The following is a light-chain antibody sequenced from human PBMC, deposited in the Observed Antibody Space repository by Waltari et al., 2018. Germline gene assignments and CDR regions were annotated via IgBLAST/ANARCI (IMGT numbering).Light chain of an antibody. CDR3: QSYDSSLTDFV. CDR1: SSNIGAAFD. CDR2: ANN. V-gene: IGLV1-40*01. Sequence: QSMLTQPPSASGTPGQRVTISCSGGSSNIGAAFDVPWYQQLQGAAPKPPIYANNHRPSGVPARFSGSKSDTSASLAITGLQAEDEADYYCQSYDSSLTDFVFGSGTRVSV. J-gene: IGLJ1*01.